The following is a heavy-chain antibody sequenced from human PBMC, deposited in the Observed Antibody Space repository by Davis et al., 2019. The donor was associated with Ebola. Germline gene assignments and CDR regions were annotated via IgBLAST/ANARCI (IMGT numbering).Heavy chain of an antibody. V-gene: IGHV3-7*03. Sequence: SLNTSCPASGFAFSAYWMGWLRQVPGTALEWVANIKQDGIVKHYKDSMRGRFTISRDNAKNSLYLQVDSLRAEDTAMYYCATWASSSWFDYWGQGALVTVSS. CDR1: GFAFSAYW. D-gene: IGHD6-6*01. CDR2: IKQDGIVK. CDR3: ATWASSSWFDY. J-gene: IGHJ4*02.